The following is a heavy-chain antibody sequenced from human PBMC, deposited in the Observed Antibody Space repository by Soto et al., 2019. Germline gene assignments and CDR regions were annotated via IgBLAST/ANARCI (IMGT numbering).Heavy chain of an antibody. CDR2: INHSGST. J-gene: IGHJ6*02. V-gene: IGHV4-34*01. CDR1: GGSFSGYS. D-gene: IGHD6-6*01. CDR3: ARGTASIAARPYYYGMDV. Sequence: QSLTCAVYGGSFSGYSWSWIRQPPGKGLEWIGEINHSGSTNYNPSLKSRVTISVDTSKNQFSLKLSSVTAADTAVYYCARGTASIAARPYYYGMDVWGQGTTVTSP.